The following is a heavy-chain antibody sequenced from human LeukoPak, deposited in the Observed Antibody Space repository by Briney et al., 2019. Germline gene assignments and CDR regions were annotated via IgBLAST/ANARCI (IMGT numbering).Heavy chain of an antibody. Sequence: GGALRLSCAASGFTFSSYWMSWVRQAPGKGLEWVANIKQDGSEKYYVDSVKGRFTISRDNAKNPLYLQMNSLRAEDTAVYYCARDRDSRNYFDYWGQGTLVTVSS. CDR2: IKQDGSEK. CDR3: ARDRDSRNYFDY. J-gene: IGHJ4*02. CDR1: GFTFSSYW. V-gene: IGHV3-7*01. D-gene: IGHD2-15*01.